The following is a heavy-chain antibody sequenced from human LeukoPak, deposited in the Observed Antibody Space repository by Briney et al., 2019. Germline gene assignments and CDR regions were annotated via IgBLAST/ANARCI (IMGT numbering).Heavy chain of an antibody. Sequence: GGSLRLSCAASGFTFSSYAMSWVRQAPGKGLEWVSAISGSGGSTYYADSVKGRSTISRDNSKNTLYLQMNSLRAEDTAVYYCARTTYYDFWSGYYFPYMDVWGKGTTVTVSS. D-gene: IGHD3-3*01. V-gene: IGHV3-23*01. CDR1: GFTFSSYA. CDR2: ISGSGGST. J-gene: IGHJ6*03. CDR3: ARTTYYDFWSGYYFPYMDV.